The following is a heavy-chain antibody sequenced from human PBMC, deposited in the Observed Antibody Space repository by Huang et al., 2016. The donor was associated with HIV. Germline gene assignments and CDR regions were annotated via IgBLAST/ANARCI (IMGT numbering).Heavy chain of an antibody. CDR1: GGTFSSYA. J-gene: IGHJ4*02. D-gene: IGHD3-22*01. V-gene: IGHV1-69*13. CDR3: ARARGYYDSSVSYYFDY. CDR2: IIPIFGTA. Sequence: QVQLVQSGAEVKKPGSSVKVSCKASGGTFSSYAISWVRQAPGQGIGWMGGIIPIFGTANYAQKFQGRVTMTADESTSTAYMELSSLRSEDTAVYYCARARGYYDSSVSYYFDYWGQGTLVTVSS.